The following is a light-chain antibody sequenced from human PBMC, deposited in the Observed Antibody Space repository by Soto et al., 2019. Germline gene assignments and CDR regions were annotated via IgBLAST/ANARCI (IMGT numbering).Light chain of an antibody. CDR1: LNISTW. V-gene: IGKV1-5*03. J-gene: IGKJ2*01. CDR2: KAS. CDR3: QQYSTFPLT. Sequence: DIAMTQSPSTLSASIGDGLTITCRARLNISTWLAWYQQKPGKAPNLLIYKASTLQSGVPSRFSGSGSGTEFTLTITNLQPEDFAIFYCQQYSTFPLTFGQGTQVEIK.